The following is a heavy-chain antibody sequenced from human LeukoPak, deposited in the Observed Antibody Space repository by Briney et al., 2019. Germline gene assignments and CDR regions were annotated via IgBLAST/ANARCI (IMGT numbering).Heavy chain of an antibody. V-gene: IGHV3-11*01. Sequence: KSGGSLRLSCAASGFIFSDYYMSWIRQAPGKGLEWVSYISSSGGTIYYADSVKGRFTISRDNAKNSLYLQMNSLRAEDTALYYCAKDHYYDSSGCIDYWGQGTLVTVSS. J-gene: IGHJ4*02. CDR3: AKDHYYDSSGCIDY. CDR1: GFIFSDYY. CDR2: ISSSGGTI. D-gene: IGHD3-22*01.